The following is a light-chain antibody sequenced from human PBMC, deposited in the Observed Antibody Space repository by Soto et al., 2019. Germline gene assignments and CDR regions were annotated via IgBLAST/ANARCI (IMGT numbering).Light chain of an antibody. CDR2: DVS. V-gene: IGLV2-11*01. CDR3: CSYAGSYSFEV. Sequence: QSALTQPRSVSGSPGQSVTISCTGTSSDVGGYNYVSWYQQHPGKAPKLMIYDVSKRLSGVPDRFSGSKSGNTASLTISGLQAEDEADYYCCSYAGSYSFEVFGGGTKLTVL. J-gene: IGLJ2*01. CDR1: SSDVGGYNY.